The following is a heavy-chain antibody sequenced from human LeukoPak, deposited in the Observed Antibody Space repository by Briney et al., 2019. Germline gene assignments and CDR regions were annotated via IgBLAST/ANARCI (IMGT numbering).Heavy chain of an antibody. CDR1: GGSISSGDYY. J-gene: IGHJ6*03. V-gene: IGHV4-30-4*08. CDR3: ARTPYYDFWSGPYYYYYYMDV. D-gene: IGHD3-3*01. CDR2: IYYSGST. Sequence: PSETLSLTCTVSGGSISSGDYYWRWIRQPPGKGLEWIGYIYYSGSTYYNPSLKSRVTISVDTSKNQFSLKLSFVTAADTAVYYCARTPYYDFWSGPYYYYYYMDVWGKGTTVTVSS.